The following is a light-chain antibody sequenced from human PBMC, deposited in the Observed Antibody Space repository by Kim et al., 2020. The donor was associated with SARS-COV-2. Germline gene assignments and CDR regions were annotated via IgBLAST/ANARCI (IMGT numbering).Light chain of an antibody. J-gene: IGKJ1*01. Sequence: ASLGDRVTITCRASQGIRSDLVWYQQKPGRAPTRLIYGASTLESGVPSRFSGSGSGTEFTLTISSLQPEDFATYYCLQHHAYPRTFGQGTKVDIK. CDR1: QGIRSD. V-gene: IGKV1-17*01. CDR2: GAS. CDR3: LQHHAYPRT.